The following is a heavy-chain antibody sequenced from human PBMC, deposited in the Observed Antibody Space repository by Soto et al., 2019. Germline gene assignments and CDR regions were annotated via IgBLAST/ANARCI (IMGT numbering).Heavy chain of an antibody. D-gene: IGHD6-13*01. V-gene: IGHV3-9*01. CDR1: GFTFDDYT. Sequence: EVQLVESGGGLVQPGRSLRLSCAASGFTFDDYTMHWVRQAPGKGLEWVSGISWNSGSIGYADSVKGRFTISRDNAKNSLYLQMNSLRAEDTALYYCAKGGWGQQLVYYFDYWGQGTLVTVSS. CDR3: AKGGWGQQLVYYFDY. CDR2: ISWNSGSI. J-gene: IGHJ4*02.